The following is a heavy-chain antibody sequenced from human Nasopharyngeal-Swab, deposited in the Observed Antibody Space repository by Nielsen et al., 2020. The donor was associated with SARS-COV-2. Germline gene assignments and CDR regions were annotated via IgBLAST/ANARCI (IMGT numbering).Heavy chain of an antibody. CDR3: ARSYTMIETDAFDI. V-gene: IGHV1-69*13. Sequence: SVKVSCNASGGTFSSYAISWVRQAPGQGLEWMGGIIPIFGTANYAQKFQGRVTITADESTSTAYMELSSLRSEDTAVYYCARSYTMIETDAFDIWGQGTMVTVSS. D-gene: IGHD3-22*01. CDR1: GGTFSSYA. J-gene: IGHJ3*02. CDR2: IIPIFGTA.